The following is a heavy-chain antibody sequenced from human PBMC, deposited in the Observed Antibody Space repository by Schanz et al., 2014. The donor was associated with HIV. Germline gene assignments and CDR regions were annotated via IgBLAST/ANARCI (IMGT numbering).Heavy chain of an antibody. CDR1: GFTFSSYG. Sequence: QVQLVESGGGVVQPGRSLRLSCAVSGFTFSSYGMHWVRQAPGKGLEWVAVISSDGSNKYYADSVKGRFTISRDSSKNTLYLQMNGLRAEDTAVYYCARHIAVAGTRAVYYLDYWGQGTLVTVSS. CDR2: ISSDGSNK. V-gene: IGHV3-30*03. J-gene: IGHJ4*02. CDR3: ARHIAVAGTRAVYYLDY. D-gene: IGHD6-19*01.